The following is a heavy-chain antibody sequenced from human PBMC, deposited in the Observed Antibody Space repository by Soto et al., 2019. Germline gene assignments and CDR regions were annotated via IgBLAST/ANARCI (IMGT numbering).Heavy chain of an antibody. Sequence: ASVKVSCKASGYTFTSYAMHWVRQAPGQRLEWMGWINAGNGNTKYSQKFQGRVTITRDTSASTAYMELSSLRSEDTAVYYCARGGYSYGYYYYYGMDVWGQGTTVTVSS. CDR3: ARGGYSYGYYYYYGMDV. V-gene: IGHV1-3*01. D-gene: IGHD5-18*01. J-gene: IGHJ6*02. CDR1: GYTFTSYA. CDR2: INAGNGNT.